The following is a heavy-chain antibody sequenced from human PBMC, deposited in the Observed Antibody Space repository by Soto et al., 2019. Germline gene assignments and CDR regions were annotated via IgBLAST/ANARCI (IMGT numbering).Heavy chain of an antibody. J-gene: IGHJ4*02. CDR3: AKDYEDVPMVYTNGFDS. CDR1: GFTFSSYE. Sequence: EVQLVESGGGLVQPGGSLRVSCAASGFTFSSYEMNWVRQAPGKGLEWISYISTSGDTIYYADSVKGRFTISRDNAKNSLYLQMNSLRAEDTAVYYCAKDYEDVPMVYTNGFDSWGQGTLVSVSS. V-gene: IGHV3-48*03. D-gene: IGHD2-2*02. CDR2: ISTSGDTI.